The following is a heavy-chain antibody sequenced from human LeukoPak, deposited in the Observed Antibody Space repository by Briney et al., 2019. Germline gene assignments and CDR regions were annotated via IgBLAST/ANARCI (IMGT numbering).Heavy chain of an antibody. CDR1: GFTFSNYG. Sequence: PGGSLRLSCAASGFTFSNYGMFWVRQAPGKGLDWMSFIRFDGGHKYYADSVKGRFTISRDNSKNTLYLQMNSLRAEDTAVYYCAKGERAFDIWGQGTMVTVSS. CDR3: AKGERAFDI. J-gene: IGHJ3*02. CDR2: IRFDGGHK. V-gene: IGHV3-30*02.